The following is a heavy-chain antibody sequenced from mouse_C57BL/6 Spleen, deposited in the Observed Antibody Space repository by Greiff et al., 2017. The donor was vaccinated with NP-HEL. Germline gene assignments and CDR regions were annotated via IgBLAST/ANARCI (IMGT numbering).Heavy chain of an antibody. J-gene: IGHJ4*01. D-gene: IGHD1-1*01. Sequence: QVQLKQPGAELVKPGASVKLSCKASGYTFTSYWMHWVKQRPGRGLEWIGRIDPNSGGTKYNEKFKSKATLTVDKPSSTAYMQLSSLTSEDSAVYYCARSPYGSSYGGAMDYWGQGTSVTVSS. V-gene: IGHV1-72*01. CDR3: ARSPYGSSYGGAMDY. CDR1: GYTFTSYW. CDR2: IDPNSGGT.